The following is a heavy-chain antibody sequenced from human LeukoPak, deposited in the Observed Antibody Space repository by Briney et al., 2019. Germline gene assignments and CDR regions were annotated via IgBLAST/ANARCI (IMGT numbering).Heavy chain of an antibody. CDR1: GFTFSSYV. V-gene: IGHV3-30*04. CDR2: ISYDGNNK. Sequence: GRSLRLSCAASGFTFSSYVMHWVRQAPGKGLEWVAVISYDGNNKYYADSMKGRFTISRDNSKNTLYLQMNSLRAEDTAVYYCARDRPMIVVADAFDIWGQGTMVTVSS. D-gene: IGHD3-22*01. CDR3: ARDRPMIVVADAFDI. J-gene: IGHJ3*02.